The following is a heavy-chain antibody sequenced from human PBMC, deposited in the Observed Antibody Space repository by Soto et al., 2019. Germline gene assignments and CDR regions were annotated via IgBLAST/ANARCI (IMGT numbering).Heavy chain of an antibody. Sequence: GESLKISCKGSGYSFTSYWIGWVRQMPGKGLEWMGIIYPGDSDTRYSPSFQGQVTISADKSISTAYLQWSSLKASDTAMYYCARTAAAGKYYYGMDVWGQGTTVTVSS. V-gene: IGHV5-51*01. CDR1: GYSFTSYW. J-gene: IGHJ6*02. CDR2: IYPGDSDT. D-gene: IGHD6-13*01. CDR3: ARTAAAGKYYYGMDV.